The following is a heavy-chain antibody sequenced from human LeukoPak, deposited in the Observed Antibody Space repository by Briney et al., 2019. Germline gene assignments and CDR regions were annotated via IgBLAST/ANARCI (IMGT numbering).Heavy chain of an antibody. CDR3: ARVGATTFSLDY. CDR1: GFTFSSYT. V-gene: IGHV3-48*01. D-gene: IGHD1-26*01. CDR2: ISSSSSTT. Sequence: GGSLRLSCAASGFTFSSYTMNWVRQAPGKGLEWVAYISSSSSTTHYADSVTGRFSISRDNAKSSLYLQMNSLRAEDTAVYYCARVGATTFSLDYWGQGTLVTVSS. J-gene: IGHJ4*02.